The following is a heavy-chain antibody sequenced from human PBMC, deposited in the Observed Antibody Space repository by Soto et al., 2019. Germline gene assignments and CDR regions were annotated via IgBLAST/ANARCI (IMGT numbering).Heavy chain of an antibody. D-gene: IGHD4-17*01. J-gene: IGHJ5*02. CDR3: ARAINYGDYSRWFDP. Sequence: QVQLVQSGAEVKKPGASVKVSCKASGYTFTSYDINWVRQATGQGFEYLGWMNPNSGNTGYVKKFQGSVTMTRDTSMSTAYMEPSSRRSEDTAVYYCARAINYGDYSRWFDPWGPGTLVTVSS. CDR1: GYTFTSYD. V-gene: IGHV1-8*01. CDR2: MNPNSGNT.